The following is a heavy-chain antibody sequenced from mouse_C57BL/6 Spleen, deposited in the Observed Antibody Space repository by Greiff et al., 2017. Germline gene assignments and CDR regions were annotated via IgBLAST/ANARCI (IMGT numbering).Heavy chain of an antibody. CDR1: GFPFPDYY. Sequence: EVLLVESGGGLAHPAGSLRLSCPASGFPFPDYYMSWVRQPPGKALEWLGFIRNKANGYTTEYSASVQGPFTISRDNSQSILYLQMNALRAEDSATFYCARYDGYDGDRYFDVWGTATT. J-gene: IGHJ1*03. CDR2: IRNKANGYTT. V-gene: IGHV7-3*01. D-gene: IGHD2-2*01. CDR3: ARYDGYDGDRYFDV.